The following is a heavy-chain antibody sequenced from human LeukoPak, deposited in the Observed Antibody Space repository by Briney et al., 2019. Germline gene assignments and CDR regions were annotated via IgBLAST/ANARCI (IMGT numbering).Heavy chain of an antibody. V-gene: IGHV3-30*02. CDR1: GFTFSSYE. Sequence: GGSLRLSCAASGFTFSSYEMNWVRQAPGKGLEWVAFIRYDGSNKYYADSVKGRFTISRDNSKNTLYLQMNSLRAEDTAVYYCAKAGGYYYGSGSYSVLDYWGQGTLVTVSS. J-gene: IGHJ4*02. CDR3: AKAGGYYYGSGSYSVLDY. D-gene: IGHD3-10*01. CDR2: IRYDGSNK.